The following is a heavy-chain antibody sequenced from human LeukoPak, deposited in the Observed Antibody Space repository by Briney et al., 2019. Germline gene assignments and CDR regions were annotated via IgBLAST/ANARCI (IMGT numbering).Heavy chain of an antibody. D-gene: IGHD2-2*01. CDR1: GGSISSYY. Sequence: SETLSLTCTVSGGSISSYYWSWIRQPAGKGLEWIGRIYTSGSTNYNPSLKSRVTMSVDMSKNQFSLKLSSVTAADTAVYYCARDAGYCSSTSCYGGDWFDPWGQGTLVTVSS. V-gene: IGHV4-4*07. J-gene: IGHJ5*02. CDR3: ARDAGYCSSTSCYGGDWFDP. CDR2: IYTSGST.